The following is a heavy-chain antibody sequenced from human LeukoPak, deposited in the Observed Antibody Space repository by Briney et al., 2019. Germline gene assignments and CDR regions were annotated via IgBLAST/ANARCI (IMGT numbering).Heavy chain of an antibody. V-gene: IGHV3-7*01. D-gene: IGHD3-22*01. CDR2: IKQDGSEQ. Sequence: GGSLGLSCAASGFTFSTYWMSWVRQAPGKGLEWVANIKQDGSEQYYVDSVKGRFTISRDNAKNSLYLQMNSLRAEDTAVYYCARVYYDSSGSGYWGQGTLVTVSS. CDR3: ARVYYDSSGSGY. CDR1: GFTFSTYW. J-gene: IGHJ4*02.